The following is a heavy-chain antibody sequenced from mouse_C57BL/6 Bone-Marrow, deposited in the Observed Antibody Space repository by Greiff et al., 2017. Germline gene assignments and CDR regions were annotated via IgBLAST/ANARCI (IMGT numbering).Heavy chain of an antibody. V-gene: IGHV5-6*01. CDR3: ARPHSYGSSGAY. D-gene: IGHD1-1*01. CDR2: ISRGGSNT. Sequence: EVKLVESGGDLVKPGGSLKLSCAASGFTFSSYGMPWVRQTPDKRLEWVATISRGGSNTYYPDSVKGRFTISRDNAKNTLYLQMSSLRSEDTAMYYCARPHSYGSSGAYWGQGTLVTVSA. J-gene: IGHJ3*01. CDR1: GFTFSSYG.